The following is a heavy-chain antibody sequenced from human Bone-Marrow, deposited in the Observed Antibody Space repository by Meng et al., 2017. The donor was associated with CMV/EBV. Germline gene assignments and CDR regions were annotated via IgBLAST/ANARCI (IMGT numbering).Heavy chain of an antibody. V-gene: IGHV3-21*01. J-gene: IGHJ4*02. CDR3: ARELKGDGYTH. D-gene: IGHD5-24*01. CDR1: GFTFSSFA. CDR2: ISSSSSYR. Sequence: GESLKISCAASGFTFSSFAMSWVRQAPGKGLEWVSSISSSSSYRYYADSVKGRFTISRDNARKPLYLQMNSLRAADTAVYHCARELKGDGYTHWGQGTLVTVSS.